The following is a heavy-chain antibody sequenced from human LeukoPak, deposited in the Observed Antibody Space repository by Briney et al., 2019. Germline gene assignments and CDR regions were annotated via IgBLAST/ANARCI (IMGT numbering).Heavy chain of an antibody. J-gene: IGHJ4*02. Sequence: SETLSLTCTVSSVSISSSNSYWGWIRQPPGKGLEWIGSIYYSGNTYYNASLRSQVSISIDTSKNQFSLRLTSVTAADTAVYYCARQTGSGLFILPGGQGTLVTVSS. CDR1: SVSISSSNSY. V-gene: IGHV4-39*01. CDR2: IYYSGNT. D-gene: IGHD3/OR15-3a*01. CDR3: ARQTGSGLFILP.